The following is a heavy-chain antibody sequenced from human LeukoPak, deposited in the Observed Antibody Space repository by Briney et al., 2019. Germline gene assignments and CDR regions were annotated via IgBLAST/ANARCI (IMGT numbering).Heavy chain of an antibody. CDR1: GFTFSTYS. J-gene: IGHJ4*02. D-gene: IGHD3-10*01. Sequence: GGSLRLSCAASGFTFSTYSMNWVRQAPGKGLEWVSYISSSSSTIYYADSVKGRFTISRDNAKNSLYLQMSSLRAEDTAVYYCARTYYYASGSYWPWGQGTLVTVSS. CDR2: ISSSSSTI. V-gene: IGHV3-48*01. CDR3: ARTYYYASGSYWP.